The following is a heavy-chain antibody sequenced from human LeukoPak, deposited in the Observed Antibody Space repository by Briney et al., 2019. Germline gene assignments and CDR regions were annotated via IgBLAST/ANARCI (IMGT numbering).Heavy chain of an antibody. CDR2: INHSGST. D-gene: IGHD4-17*01. J-gene: IGHJ5*02. Sequence: SETLSLTCAVYGGSFSGYYWSWIRQPPGKGLEWIGEINHSGSTNYNPSLKSRVTISVDMSKNQFSLKLSSVTAADTAVYYCARRGLPRYGDVKNNWFDPWGQGTLVTVSS. CDR3: ARRGLPRYGDVKNNWFDP. CDR1: GGSFSGYY. V-gene: IGHV4-34*01.